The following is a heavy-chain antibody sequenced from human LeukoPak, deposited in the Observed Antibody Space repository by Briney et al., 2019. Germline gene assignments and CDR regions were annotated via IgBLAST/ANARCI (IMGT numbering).Heavy chain of an antibody. J-gene: IGHJ6*02. D-gene: IGHD3-22*01. Sequence: GASVKVSCKASGYTFTGYYMHWVRQAPGQGLEWMGWINPNSGGTNYAQKFQGRVTMTRDTSISTAYMELSRLRSDDTAVYYCARVQGSSGYPIGHYYYGMDVWGQGTTVTVSS. CDR2: INPNSGGT. CDR1: GYTFTGYY. CDR3: ARVQGSSGYPIGHYYYGMDV. V-gene: IGHV1-2*02.